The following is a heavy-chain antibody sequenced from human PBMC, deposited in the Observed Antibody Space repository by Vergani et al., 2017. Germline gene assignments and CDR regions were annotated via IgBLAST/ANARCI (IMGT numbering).Heavy chain of an antibody. CDR1: GFTFSSSW. D-gene: IGHD4-17*01. J-gene: IGHJ4*02. Sequence: EVQLVESGGGLVQPGGSLRLSCAASGFTFSSSWMSWVRQAPGKGLEWVANIEQDGSKKSYVDSVKGRCTISRDNAKNSLYLQMNSLRVEDTAVYYCARVGHGDYFPDYGGKGTLVTVSS. V-gene: IGHV3-7*01. CDR2: IEQDGSKK. CDR3: ARVGHGDYFPDY.